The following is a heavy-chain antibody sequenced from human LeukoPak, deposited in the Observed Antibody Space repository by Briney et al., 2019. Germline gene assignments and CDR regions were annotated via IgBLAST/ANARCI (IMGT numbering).Heavy chain of an antibody. CDR1: GGSISSGDYY. Sequence: SETLSLTCTVSGGSISSGDYYWSWIRQPPGKGLEWIGYIYYSGSTNYNPSLKSRVTISVDTSKNQFSLKLSSVTAADTAVYYYARRVYSSSWYFDYWGQGTLVTVSS. CDR3: ARRVYSSSWYFDY. D-gene: IGHD6-13*01. V-gene: IGHV4-61*08. J-gene: IGHJ4*02. CDR2: IYYSGST.